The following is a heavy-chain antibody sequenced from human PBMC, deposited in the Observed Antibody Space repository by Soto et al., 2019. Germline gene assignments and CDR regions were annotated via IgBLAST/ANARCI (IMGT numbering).Heavy chain of an antibody. CDR2: ISGNGGST. Sequence: EVQLLESGGGLVQPGGSLRLSCAASGLTFSSYAMSWVRQAPGKGLEWVPGISGNGGSTHYADSVKGRFTISRDNSKNTLYLQMNSLRAEDTAVYYCAKVRTTVVTPVCDYWGQGTLVTVSS. J-gene: IGHJ4*02. CDR3: AKVRTTVVTPVCDY. D-gene: IGHD4-17*01. V-gene: IGHV3-23*01. CDR1: GLTFSSYA.